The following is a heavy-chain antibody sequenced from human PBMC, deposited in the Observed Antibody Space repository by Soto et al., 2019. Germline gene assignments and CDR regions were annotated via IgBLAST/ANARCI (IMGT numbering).Heavy chain of an antibody. J-gene: IGHJ3*01. D-gene: IGHD3-22*01. V-gene: IGHV4-59*01. CDR1: GGSISSYY. CDR2: IYYSGIT. CDR3: ASHSYYYESGVYYWQ. Sequence: SETLSLTCTVSGGSISSYYWSWIRQPPGKGLEWIGYIYYSGITNYNPSLKSRVTISVDTSKNQFSLKLSSVTAADTAVYYCASHSYYYESGVYYWQWGQGKMITVSS.